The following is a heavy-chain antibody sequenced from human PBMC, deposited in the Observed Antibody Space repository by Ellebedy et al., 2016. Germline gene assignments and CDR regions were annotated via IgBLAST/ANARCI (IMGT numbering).Heavy chain of an antibody. CDR3: ARDGKTYYDILTGYPDWDY. CDR1: GYTFSNYG. V-gene: IGHV1-18*01. Sequence: ASVKVSCXTSGYTFSNYGVSWVRQAPGQGLEWMGWISGYKGNTYYAQNFQGRVTMTTDTSTSTAYMELRSLRSDDTAVYYCARDGKTYYDILTGYPDWDYWGQGTLVTVSS. J-gene: IGHJ4*02. D-gene: IGHD3-9*01. CDR2: ISGYKGNT.